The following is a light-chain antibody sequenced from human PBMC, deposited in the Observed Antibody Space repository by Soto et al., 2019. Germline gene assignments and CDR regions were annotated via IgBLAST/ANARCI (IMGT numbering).Light chain of an antibody. V-gene: IGKV1-5*03. CDR2: GTS. CDR3: QHYNAYSWT. J-gene: IGKJ1*01. CDR1: QSISIW. Sequence: DIHMTQSPSTLSASVGDRVTITCRASQSISIWLAWYQQKPGRAPNLLIYGTSSLESGVPSRFSGSGSGTAFTLTISSLQPDDFATYYCQHYNAYSWTFGQGTKVEIK.